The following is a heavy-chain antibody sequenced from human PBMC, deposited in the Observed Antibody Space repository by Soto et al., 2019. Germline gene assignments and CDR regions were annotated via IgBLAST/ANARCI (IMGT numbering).Heavy chain of an antibody. D-gene: IGHD5-18*01. Sequence: GGSLRLSCAASGFTFSSYAMSWVRQAPGKGLEWVSAISGSGGSTYYADSVKGRFNISRDNSKNTLYLQMNSLRAEDTAVYYCAKDGTRVQLWLPSYYGMDVWGQGTTVTVSS. CDR2: ISGSGGST. CDR3: AKDGTRVQLWLPSYYGMDV. J-gene: IGHJ6*02. CDR1: GFTFSSYA. V-gene: IGHV3-23*01.